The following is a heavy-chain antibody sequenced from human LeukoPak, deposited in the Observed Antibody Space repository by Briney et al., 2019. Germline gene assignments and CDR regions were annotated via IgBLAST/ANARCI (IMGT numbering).Heavy chain of an antibody. CDR3: TRDPRGPGMDV. V-gene: IGHV3-33*01. D-gene: IGHD3-10*01. CDR1: GFTFSNYG. Sequence: PGGSLRLSCAGSGFTFSNYGMHWVRQAPGKGLEWVAVIWDSGNTQYYADPVRGRFTIARDNSKSTLYLQMDGLRVEDTAIYYCTRDPRGPGMDVWGQGTTVTDSS. CDR2: IWDSGNTQ. J-gene: IGHJ6*02.